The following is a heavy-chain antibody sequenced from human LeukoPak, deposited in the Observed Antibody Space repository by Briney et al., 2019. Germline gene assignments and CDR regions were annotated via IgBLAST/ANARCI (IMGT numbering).Heavy chain of an antibody. CDR1: GGSFSGYY. CDR3: ARRMTIVRGVISLDY. J-gene: IGHJ4*02. V-gene: IGHV4-34*01. CDR2: INHSGST. Sequence: SETLSLTCAVYGGSFSGYYWSWIRQPPGKGLEWIGEINHSGSTNYNPSLKSRVTISVDTSKNQFSLKLSSVTAADTAVYYCARRMTIVRGVISLDYRGQGTLVTVSS. D-gene: IGHD3-10*01.